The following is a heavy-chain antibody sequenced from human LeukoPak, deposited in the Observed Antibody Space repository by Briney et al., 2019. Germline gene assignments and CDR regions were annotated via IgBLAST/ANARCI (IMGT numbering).Heavy chain of an antibody. D-gene: IGHD4-23*01. CDR1: GGSISSYY. CDR3: ARVGGGNSGFRYYYYYMDV. V-gene: IGHV4-59*01. CDR2: IYYSGST. Sequence: SEALSLTCTVSGGSISSYYWSWIRQPPGKGLEWIGYIYYSGSTNYNPSLKSRVTISVDTSKNQFSLKLSSVTAADTAVYYCARVGGGNSGFRYYYYYMDVWGKGTTVTVSS. J-gene: IGHJ6*03.